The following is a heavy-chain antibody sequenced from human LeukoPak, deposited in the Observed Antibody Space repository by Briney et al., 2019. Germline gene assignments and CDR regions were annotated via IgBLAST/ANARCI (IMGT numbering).Heavy chain of an antibody. Sequence: GGPLRLSCAVSGLTFSNAWMSWVRQAPGKGLEWVGRIKTKTDGGTTGYAAPVKGRFTISREDSKNTVYLQMNSLKTEDTAVYYCSTGEWLVLDYWGQGTLVTVSS. CDR2: IKTKTDGGTT. J-gene: IGHJ4*02. CDR1: GLTFSNAW. D-gene: IGHD6-19*01. V-gene: IGHV3-15*01. CDR3: STGEWLVLDY.